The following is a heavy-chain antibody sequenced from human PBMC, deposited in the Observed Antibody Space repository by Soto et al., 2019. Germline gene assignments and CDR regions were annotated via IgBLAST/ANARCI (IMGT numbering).Heavy chain of an antibody. CDR2: IYYSGST. CDR3: ARRGITMVRGVITNWFDP. Sequence: SETLSLTCTVSGGSISSSSYYWGWIRQPPGKGLEWIGSIYYSGSTYYNPSLKSRVTISVDTSKNQFSLKLSSVTAADTAVYYCARRGITMVRGVITNWFDPWGQGTLVTVSS. D-gene: IGHD3-10*01. J-gene: IGHJ5*02. CDR1: GGSISSSSYY. V-gene: IGHV4-39*01.